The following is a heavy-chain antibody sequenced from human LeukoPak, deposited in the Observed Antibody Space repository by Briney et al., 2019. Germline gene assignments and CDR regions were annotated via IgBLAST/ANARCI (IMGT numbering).Heavy chain of an antibody. CDR2: IYPGDSDT. CDR3: ARHDLIGVDAFDI. J-gene: IGHJ3*02. D-gene: IGHD3-10*01. Sequence: GESLKISCKGSGYSFTSYWIGWVRQMPGKGLEWMGIIYPGDSDTRYSPSFQGQVTISADKSISTAYLRWSSLKASDTAMYYCARHDLIGVDAFDIWGQGTMVTVSS. V-gene: IGHV5-51*01. CDR1: GYSFTSYW.